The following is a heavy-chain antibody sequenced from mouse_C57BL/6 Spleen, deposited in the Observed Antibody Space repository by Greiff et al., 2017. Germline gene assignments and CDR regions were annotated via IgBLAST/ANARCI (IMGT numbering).Heavy chain of an antibody. CDR2: IDPEDGDT. CDR1: GFNIKDYY. D-gene: IGHD1-1*01. J-gene: IGHJ3*01. CDR3: TDPYYDGTVAFAY. V-gene: IGHV14-1*01. Sequence: VQLQQSGAELVRPGASVKLSCTASGFNIKDYYMHWVKQRPEQGLEWIGRIDPEDGDTEYAPRFQGKATMTADTSSNTAYLQLSSLTSEDTAVYYCTDPYYDGTVAFAYWGQGTLVTVSA.